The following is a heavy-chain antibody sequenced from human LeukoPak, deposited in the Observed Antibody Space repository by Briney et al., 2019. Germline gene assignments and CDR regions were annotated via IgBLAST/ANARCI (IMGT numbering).Heavy chain of an antibody. CDR1: GDSLSSSTYY. V-gene: IGHV4-61*01. CDR2: IHYTGST. D-gene: IGHD3-22*01. J-gene: IGHJ5*02. CDR3: ARYNFDSSGYYRRWFDP. Sequence: SETLSLTCTVSGDSLSSSTYYWSWIRQPPGKGVEWIGYIHYTGSTNYNPSLKSRVTISEDTSKNQFSLKLSSVTAADTDVYYCARYNFDSSGYYRRWFDPWGQGTLVTVSS.